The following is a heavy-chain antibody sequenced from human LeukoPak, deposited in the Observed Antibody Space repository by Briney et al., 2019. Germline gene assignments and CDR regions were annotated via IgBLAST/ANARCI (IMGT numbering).Heavy chain of an antibody. CDR3: AGLSGYYLFDYYYYYMDV. CDR1: GGSISSYF. D-gene: IGHD3-22*01. Sequence: SETLSLTCTVSGGSISSYFWTWVRQPPGKGLEWIGEIYHSGSTNYNPSLKSRVTISVDKSKNQFSLKLSSVTAADTAVYYCAGLSGYYLFDYYYYYMDVWGKGTTVTVSS. CDR2: IYHSGST. J-gene: IGHJ6*03. V-gene: IGHV4-4*02.